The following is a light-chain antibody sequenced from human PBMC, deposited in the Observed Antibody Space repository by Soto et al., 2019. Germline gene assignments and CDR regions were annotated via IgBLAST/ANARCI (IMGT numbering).Light chain of an antibody. CDR2: AAS. CDR3: QQYNNWPPLT. J-gene: IGKJ4*02. Sequence: IVMTQSPATLSVSPGERVTLSCRASESVSNNLAWYQQKPGQAPRLLIYAASTRDTGLPARFSGSGSGTQFTLTISSMQSEDFAVYYCQQYNNWPPLTFGGGTKVEIK. CDR1: ESVSNN. V-gene: IGKV3-15*01.